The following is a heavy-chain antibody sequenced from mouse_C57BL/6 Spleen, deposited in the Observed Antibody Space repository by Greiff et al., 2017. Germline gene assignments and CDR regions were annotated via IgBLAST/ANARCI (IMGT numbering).Heavy chain of an antibody. CDR3: ARDDSSGYGYYAMDY. V-gene: IGHV1-80*01. CDR1: GYAFSSYW. CDR2: IYPGDGDT. D-gene: IGHD3-2*02. Sequence: QVQLQQSGAELVKPGASVKISCKASGYAFSSYWMNWVKQRPGKGLEWIGQIYPGDGDTNYNGTFKGKATLTADKSSSTAYMQLSSLTSEDSAVYFCARDDSSGYGYYAMDYWGQGTSVTVSS. J-gene: IGHJ4*01.